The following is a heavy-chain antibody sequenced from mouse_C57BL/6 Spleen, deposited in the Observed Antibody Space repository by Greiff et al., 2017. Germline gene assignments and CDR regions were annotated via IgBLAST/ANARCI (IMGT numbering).Heavy chain of an antibody. CDR3: ASPWPHYYAMDY. Sequence: QVQLQQSGAELVKPGASVKISCKASGYAFSSYWMNWVKQRPGKGLEWIGQIYPGDGDTNYNGKFKGKATLTADKSSSTAYMQLSSLTSEDSAVDVCASPWPHYYAMDYWGQGTSVTVSS. CDR2: IYPGDGDT. CDR1: GYAFSSYW. J-gene: IGHJ4*01. V-gene: IGHV1-80*01.